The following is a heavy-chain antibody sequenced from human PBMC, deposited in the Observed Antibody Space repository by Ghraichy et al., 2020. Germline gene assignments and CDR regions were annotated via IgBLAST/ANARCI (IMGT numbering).Heavy chain of an antibody. CDR1: GFSFSTYW. J-gene: IGHJ4*02. Sequence: SCAASGFSFSTYWMHLVRQAPGKGLEWVANINRDGSERHYVDSVKGRFTISRDNAQNSLYLQMNSLSAEDTAVYYCARSPGVNFNYWGQGTLVTVSS. CDR2: INRDGSER. V-gene: IGHV3-7*03. CDR3: ARSPGVNFNY.